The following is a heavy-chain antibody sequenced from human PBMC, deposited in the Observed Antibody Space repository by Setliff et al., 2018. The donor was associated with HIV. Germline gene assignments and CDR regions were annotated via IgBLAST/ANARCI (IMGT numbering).Heavy chain of an antibody. D-gene: IGHD3-10*01. CDR2: IYSGGST. CDR3: ARVRSYGSAYDAFDV. J-gene: IGHJ3*01. CDR1: GGSIGGYY. Sequence: KPSETLSLTCTVSGGSIGGYYWSWIRRPPGTGLEWLGCIYSGGSTNYNPSLESRVTISLDTSKNQFSLRLTSVTAADTAVYYCARVRSYGSAYDAFDVWGPGTMVTVSS. V-gene: IGHV4-4*08.